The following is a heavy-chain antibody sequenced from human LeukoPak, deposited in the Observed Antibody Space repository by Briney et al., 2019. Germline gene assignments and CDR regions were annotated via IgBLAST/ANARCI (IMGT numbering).Heavy chain of an antibody. CDR3: ARAFQGWRQYFDY. CDR2: IYYSGIT. D-gene: IGHD2-15*01. V-gene: IGHV4-31*03. CDR1: GGSISSGIYY. J-gene: IGHJ4*02. Sequence: SETLSLTCTVSGGSISSGIYYWSWIRQHPGMGLEWIGYIYYSGITYYNPSLKSRVTISLDTSKNQFSLKLSSVTAADTAVYFCARAFQGWRQYFDYWGQGTLVTVSS.